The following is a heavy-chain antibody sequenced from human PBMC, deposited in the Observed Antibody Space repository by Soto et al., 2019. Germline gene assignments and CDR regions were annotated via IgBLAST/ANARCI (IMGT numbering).Heavy chain of an antibody. V-gene: IGHV4-61*08. Sequence: SETLSLTCTVSDDSFRGAEYYWSWIRQPLGKGPEWIGYTYYNGDTKYNPALRSRVTMSEDTSKNQFSLRLSSVTAADTAVYFCARGPAYIDGWRTFDLWGRGILVTVS. CDR1: DDSFRGAEYY. D-gene: IGHD6-19*01. J-gene: IGHJ4*02. CDR2: TYYNGDT. CDR3: ARGPAYIDGWRTFDL.